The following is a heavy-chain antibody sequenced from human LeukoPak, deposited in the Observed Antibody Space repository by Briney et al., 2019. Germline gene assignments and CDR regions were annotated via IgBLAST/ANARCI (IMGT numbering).Heavy chain of an antibody. D-gene: IGHD2-2*01. CDR3: VRGALRDCSYTSCSRGNWFDT. J-gene: IGHJ5*01. V-gene: IGHV3-74*01. CDR2: INADGSGT. CDR1: GFTFSSHW. Sequence: PGGSLRLSCAASGFTFSSHWMHWVRQAPEKGLVGVAHINADGSGTYYAASVKGRFTISRYNAKNTLYLQMHSLTAEDTAVYYCVRGALRDCSYTSCSRGNWFDTWG.